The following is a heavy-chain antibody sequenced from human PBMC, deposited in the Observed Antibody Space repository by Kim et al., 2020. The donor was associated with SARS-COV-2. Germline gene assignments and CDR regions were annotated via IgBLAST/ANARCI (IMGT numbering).Heavy chain of an antibody. CDR1: GGSISSSSYY. Sequence: SETLSLTCTVSGGSISSSSYYWGWIRQPPGKGLEWIGSIYYSGSTYYNPSLKSRVTISVDTSKNQFSLKLSSVTAADTAVYYCAREIAAAGSGWFDPWGQGTLVTVSS. J-gene: IGHJ5*02. D-gene: IGHD6-13*01. CDR3: AREIAAAGSGWFDP. CDR2: IYYSGST. V-gene: IGHV4-39*07.